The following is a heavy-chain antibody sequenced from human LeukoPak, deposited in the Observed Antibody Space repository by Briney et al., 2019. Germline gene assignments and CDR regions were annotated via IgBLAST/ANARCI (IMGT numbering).Heavy chain of an antibody. J-gene: IGHJ4*02. V-gene: IGHV3-13*01. CDR1: GFTFTNYD. CDR2: IGTVGDT. Sequence: GGSLRLSCAASGFTFTNYDMHWVRQAAGKGLEWVSAIGTVGDTYYLGSVKGRFVISRENAENTLHLQMNSLRVDDTGVYYCARDEGGYASPPDYWGQGTLVTVSS. CDR3: ARDEGGYASPPDY. D-gene: IGHD2-2*01.